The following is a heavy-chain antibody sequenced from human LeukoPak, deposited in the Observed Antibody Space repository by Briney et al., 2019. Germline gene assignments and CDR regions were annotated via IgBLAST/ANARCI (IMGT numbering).Heavy chain of an antibody. D-gene: IGHD2-2*01. CDR3: ARGLRLPSRSAPAVPHV. J-gene: IGHJ6*04. CDR2: INHSGTT. Sequence: SETLSLTCAVYGGSFSAYYWNWIRQPPGKGLEWIGEINHSGTTNYNPSLTSRFTISVDTSKNQFSLRLSAVTAADTAVYHCARGLRLPSRSAPAVPHVWAKGTTVTVSA. CDR1: GGSFSAYY. V-gene: IGHV4-34*01.